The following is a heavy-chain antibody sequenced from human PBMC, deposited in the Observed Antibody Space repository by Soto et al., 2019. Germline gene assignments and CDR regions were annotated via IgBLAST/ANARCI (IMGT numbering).Heavy chain of an antibody. J-gene: IGHJ5*02. CDR3: ARDGLTIFGVVTPRNWFDP. Sequence: QVQLVQSGAEEKKPGASVKVSCKASGYTFTSYAMHWVRQAPGQRLEWMGWINAGNGNTKYSQKFQGRVTITRDTSASTAYMELSSLRSEDTAVYYCARDGLTIFGVVTPRNWFDPWGQGTLVTVSS. CDR2: INAGNGNT. CDR1: GYTFTSYA. V-gene: IGHV1-3*05. D-gene: IGHD3-3*01.